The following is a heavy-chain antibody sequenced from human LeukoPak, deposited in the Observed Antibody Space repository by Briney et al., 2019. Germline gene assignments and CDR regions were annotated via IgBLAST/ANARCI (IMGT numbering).Heavy chain of an antibody. CDR1: GFTFSDHY. D-gene: IGHD5-18*01. Sequence: GGSLRLSCAASGFTFSDHYMDWVRQAPGEGLEWVGRIKSKTDGGTTDYTAPVRGRFTISRDDSKNTLYLQMNSLKTEDTAVYYCTTDLAAMIRAVDYWGQGTLVTVSS. CDR2: IKSKTDGGTT. CDR3: TTDLAAMIRAVDY. J-gene: IGHJ4*02. V-gene: IGHV3-15*01.